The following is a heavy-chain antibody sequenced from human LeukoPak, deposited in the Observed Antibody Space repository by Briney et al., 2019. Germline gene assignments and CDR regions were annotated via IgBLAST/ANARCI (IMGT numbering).Heavy chain of an antibody. J-gene: IGHJ4*02. Sequence: ASVKVSCKASGYTFTGYYLHWVRQAPGQGLEWMGWMNPNSGGTNYAQKFQGRVTMTRDTSISTAYMELSELRSDDTAVYYCAGQKDPRPIDYWGQGTLITVSS. V-gene: IGHV1-2*02. CDR1: GYTFTGYY. CDR3: AGQKDPRPIDY. CDR2: MNPNSGGT.